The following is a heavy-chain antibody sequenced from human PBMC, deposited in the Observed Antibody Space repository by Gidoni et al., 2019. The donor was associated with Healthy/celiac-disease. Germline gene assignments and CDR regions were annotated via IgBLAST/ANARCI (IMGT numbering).Heavy chain of an antibody. V-gene: IGHV4-31*03. J-gene: IGHJ4*02. D-gene: IGHD3-10*01. Sequence: QVQLQESGPGLVKPSQTLSLTCTVSAGTISSGGYYWSWIRQHPGKGLEWIGYFYYSGSTYYNPSLKSRVTISVDTSKNQFSLKLSSVTAADTAVYYCARLWFGELQSFDYWGQGTLVTVSS. CDR3: ARLWFGELQSFDY. CDR2: FYYSGST. CDR1: AGTISSGGYY.